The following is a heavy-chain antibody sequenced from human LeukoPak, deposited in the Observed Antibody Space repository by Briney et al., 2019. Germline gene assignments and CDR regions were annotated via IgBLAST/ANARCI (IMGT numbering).Heavy chain of an antibody. CDR1: GYSISSGYY. V-gene: IGHV4-38-2*02. Sequence: SETLSLTCTVSGYSISSGYYWGWIRQPPGKGLEWIGSIYHSGSTNYNPSLKSRVTISVDTSKNQFSLKLSSVAAADTAVYYCARDSPFDPWGQGTLVTVSS. CDR3: ARDSPFDP. J-gene: IGHJ5*02. CDR2: IYHSGST.